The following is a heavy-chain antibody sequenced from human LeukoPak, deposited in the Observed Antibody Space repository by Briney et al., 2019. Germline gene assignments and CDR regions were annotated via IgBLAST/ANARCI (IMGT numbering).Heavy chain of an antibody. Sequence: ASETLSLTCNVSGGSISGYHWSWIRQPPGKGLEWLGYIYYSGSSNYNPSLKSRVTMSLVMSKNQISLKLSSVTTADTAVYYCARRGGSPLGAFDIWGQGTLVTVSS. J-gene: IGHJ3*02. CDR3: ARRGGSPLGAFDI. V-gene: IGHV4-59*01. CDR2: IYYSGSS. D-gene: IGHD1-26*01. CDR1: GGSISGYH.